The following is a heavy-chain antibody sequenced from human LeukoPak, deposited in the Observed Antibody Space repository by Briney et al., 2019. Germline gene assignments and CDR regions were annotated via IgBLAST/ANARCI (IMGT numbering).Heavy chain of an antibody. J-gene: IGHJ5*02. CDR1: GCSISSGSYY. CDR2: IYTSGST. V-gene: IGHV4-61*02. CDR3: ARIPKPCIAVAGMVHDWFDP. D-gene: IGHD6-19*01. Sequence: PSQTLSLTCTVSGCSISSGSYYWSWIRQPAGKGLEWIGRIYTSGSTNYNPPLKSRVTISVDTSKTKFPLKMSPVTAADTAMYYSARIPKPCIAVAGMVHDWFDPWGQGTLVTVSS.